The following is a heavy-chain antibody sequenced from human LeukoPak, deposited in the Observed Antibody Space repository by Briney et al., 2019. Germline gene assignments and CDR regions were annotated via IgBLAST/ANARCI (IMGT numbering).Heavy chain of an antibody. J-gene: IGHJ6*04. CDR2: FSTGTSYI. D-gene: IGHD3-10*02. V-gene: IGHV3-21*01. Sequence: PGGSLRLSCAASGFTFSSYSMNWVRQAPGKGLEWVSSFSTGTSYIYYADSVKGRFTISRDNARNSLYLQMNSLRAEDTAVYYCAELGITMIGGVWGKGTTVTISS. CDR1: GFTFSSYS. CDR3: AELGITMIGGV.